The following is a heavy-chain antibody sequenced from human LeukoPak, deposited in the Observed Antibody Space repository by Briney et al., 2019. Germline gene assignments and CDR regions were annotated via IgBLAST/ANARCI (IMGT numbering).Heavy chain of an antibody. D-gene: IGHD6-6*01. Sequence: GGSLRLSCVASGSTFSSYSMTWVRQAPGKGLEWVSAISGGGESTYYADSVKGRFTISRDNSKNTLYLQMHSLRAEDTAVYYCARRIAARPWSPPFDYWGQGTLVTVSS. V-gene: IGHV3-23*01. J-gene: IGHJ4*02. CDR3: ARRIAARPWSPPFDY. CDR2: ISGGGEST. CDR1: GSTFSSYS.